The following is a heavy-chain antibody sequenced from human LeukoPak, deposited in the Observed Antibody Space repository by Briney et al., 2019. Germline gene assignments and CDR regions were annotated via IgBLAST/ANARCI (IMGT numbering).Heavy chain of an antibody. D-gene: IGHD5-24*01. J-gene: IGHJ4*02. CDR2: FYYSGST. CDR1: GGSITSSSYY. Sequence: SETLSLTCTVSGGSITSSSYYWGWIRQPPGKGLQWIGSFYYSGSTYYNPSLKSRGTIYVDTSKNQFSLKLSSVTAADTAVYYCARGRRDGYNLEYFDKWGQGTLVTVSS. CDR3: ARGRRDGYNLEYFDK. V-gene: IGHV4-39*01.